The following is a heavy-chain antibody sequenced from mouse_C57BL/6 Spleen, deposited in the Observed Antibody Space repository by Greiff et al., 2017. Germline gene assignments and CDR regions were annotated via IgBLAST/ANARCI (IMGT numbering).Heavy chain of an antibody. J-gene: IGHJ1*03. V-gene: IGHV5-17*01. CDR1: GFTFSDYG. CDR3: AWNEILLLYFGG. CDR2: ISCGSSSI. Sequence: EVQRVEPGGGFVKPGGSLKISCAASGFTFSDYGMPWVRQAPETGLEGVAYISCGSSSIYYADTVKGRFTISRDKAKNTLFLQMTSLRSADTAMDYCAWNEILLLYFGGRGTGTTVTVS.